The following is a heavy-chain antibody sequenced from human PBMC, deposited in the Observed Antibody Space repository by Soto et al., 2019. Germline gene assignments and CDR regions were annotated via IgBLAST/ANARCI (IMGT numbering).Heavy chain of an antibody. Sequence: PGGSLRLSCAGSGFTFGDSYMSWIRQAPGKGLEWLSYISPGSRYPAYADSVKGRFTISRGSAKRSLYLQMMSLTAEDTAIYYCVRGGGGGLFDPWGQGTMVTVSS. D-gene: IGHD2-15*01. J-gene: IGHJ5*02. CDR3: VRGGGGGLFDP. V-gene: IGHV3-11*06. CDR1: GFTFGDSY. CDR2: ISPGSRYP.